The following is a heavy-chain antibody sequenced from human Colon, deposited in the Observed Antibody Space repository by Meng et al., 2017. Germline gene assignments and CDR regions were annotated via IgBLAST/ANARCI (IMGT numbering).Heavy chain of an antibody. D-gene: IGHD6-19*01. V-gene: IGHV3-30*01. CDR3: ARSEGIAVAGTWWEYDYYYGMDV. CDR2: ISYDGSNK. J-gene: IGHJ6*02. Sequence: GESLKISCAASGFTFSSYAMHWVRQAPGKGLEWVAVISYDGSNKYYADSVKGRFTISRDNSKNTLYLQMNSLRAEDTAVYYCARSEGIAVAGTWWEYDYYYGMDVWGQGTTVTVSS. CDR1: GFTFSSYA.